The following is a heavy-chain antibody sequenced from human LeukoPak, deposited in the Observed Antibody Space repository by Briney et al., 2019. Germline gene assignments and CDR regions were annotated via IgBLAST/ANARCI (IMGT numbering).Heavy chain of an antibody. Sequence: SSETLSLTCTVSGGSISSYYWSWIRQPPGKGLEWIGYIYYSGSTNYNPSLKSRATISVDTSKNQFSLKLSSVTAADTAVYYCASGYYDSSGFDYWGQGTLVTVSS. J-gene: IGHJ4*02. V-gene: IGHV4-59*01. CDR1: GGSISSYY. CDR2: IYYSGST. CDR3: ASGYYDSSGFDY. D-gene: IGHD3-22*01.